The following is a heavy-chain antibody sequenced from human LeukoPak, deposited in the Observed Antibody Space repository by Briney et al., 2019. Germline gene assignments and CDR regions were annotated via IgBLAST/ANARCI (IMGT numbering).Heavy chain of an antibody. V-gene: IGHV3-9*01. CDR3: AKDHASSYYGSGDTQYYYYGMDV. CDR2: ISWNSGSI. J-gene: IGHJ6*02. D-gene: IGHD3-10*01. Sequence: PGRSLRLSCAASGFTFDDYAMHWVRQAPGKGLEWVSGISWNSGSIGYADSVKGRFTISRDNAKNSLYLQMNSLRAEDTAVYYCAKDHASSYYGSGDTQYYYYGMDVWGQGTTVTVSS. CDR1: GFTFDDYA.